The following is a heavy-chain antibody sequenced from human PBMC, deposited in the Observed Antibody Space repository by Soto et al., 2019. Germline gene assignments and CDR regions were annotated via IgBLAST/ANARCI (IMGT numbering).Heavy chain of an antibody. CDR3: ARINQLAPKRNAFDI. V-gene: IGHV4-59*01. Sequence: QVQLQESGPGLVKPSETLSLTCTVSGGSIISYFWTWIRQSPGKALQWIGYSHYSGNTNYNPSLKSRVTMSVDTSKNQFSLNLASVTAAETAVYYCARINQLAPKRNAFDIWGQGTMVTVSS. CDR1: GGSIISYF. CDR2: SHYSGNT. J-gene: IGHJ3*02. D-gene: IGHD1-1*01.